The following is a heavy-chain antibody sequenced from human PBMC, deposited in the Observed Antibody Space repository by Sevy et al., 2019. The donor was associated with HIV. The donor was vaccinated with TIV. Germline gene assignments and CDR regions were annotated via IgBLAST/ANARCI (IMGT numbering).Heavy chain of an antibody. V-gene: IGHV3-13*01. CDR1: GFTFSTYD. D-gene: IGHD6-13*01. CDR2: IGTLKDT. J-gene: IGHJ3*02. Sequence: GGSLRLSCVASGFTFSTYDMHWVRQVKGKGLEWVSGIGTLKDTYYPDSVKGRFIISREDAKNPLFLQMNSLVAGDTAVYYCARACAAAGGKSGPIDAFDIWGQGTLVTVSS. CDR3: ARACAAAGGKSGPIDAFDI.